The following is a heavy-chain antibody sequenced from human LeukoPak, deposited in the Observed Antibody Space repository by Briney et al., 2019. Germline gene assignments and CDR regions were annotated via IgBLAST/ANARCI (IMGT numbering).Heavy chain of an antibody. CDR1: GGSFSGYY. V-gene: IGHV4-34*01. Sequence: PSETLSLTCAVYGGSFSGYYWSWIRQPPGKGLEWIGEINHSGSTNYNPSLKSRVTISVDTSKNQFSLKLSSVTAADTAVYYCARAAASPRGYFDYWGRGTLVTVSS. CDR3: ARAAASPRGYFDY. D-gene: IGHD6-13*01. CDR2: INHSGST. J-gene: IGHJ4*02.